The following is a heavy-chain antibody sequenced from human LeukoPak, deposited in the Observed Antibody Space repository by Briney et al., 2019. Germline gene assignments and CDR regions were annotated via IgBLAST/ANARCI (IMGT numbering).Heavy chain of an antibody. CDR2: IDYSGST. CDR3: ARHGGSYSFDY. CDR1: GGSIGSYY. V-gene: IGHV4-59*08. J-gene: IGHJ4*02. Sequence: PSETLSLTCTVSGGSIGSYYWSWIRQPPGKGLEWIGYIDYSGSTTYSPSLKSRVTMSVDTSKNQFSLKLSSVTAADTAVYYCARHGGSYSFDYWGQGTLVTVSS. D-gene: IGHD1-26*01.